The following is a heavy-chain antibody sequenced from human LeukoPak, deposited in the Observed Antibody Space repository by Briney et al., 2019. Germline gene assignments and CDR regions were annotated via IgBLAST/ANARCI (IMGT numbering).Heavy chain of an antibody. Sequence: SETLSLTCTVSGGSISSYYWSWIRQPPGKGLEWIGYVSYSGTTNYNPSLKSRVTISVDTSRNQFSLEVTSVTAADTAVYYCARGLWYYYYMDVWGKGTTVTVSS. CDR2: VSYSGTT. D-gene: IGHD2/OR15-2a*01. J-gene: IGHJ6*03. CDR3: ARGLWYYYYMDV. CDR1: GGSISSYY. V-gene: IGHV4-59*01.